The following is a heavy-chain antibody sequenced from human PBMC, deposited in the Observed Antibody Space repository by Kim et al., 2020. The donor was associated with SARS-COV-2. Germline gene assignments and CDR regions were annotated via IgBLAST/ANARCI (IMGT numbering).Heavy chain of an antibody. CDR3: ARSVAYYVFWSGYYPLNDAFVI. V-gene: IGHV4-34*01. Sequence: SETLSLTCAVYGGSFSGYYWSWIRQPPGKGLEWVGEINNSGSTNYNPSLKSRVTISVDTSTNKSSLKLSPVTAADTAVYYCARSVAYYVFWSGYYPLNDAFVIWGQGTMVTVSS. J-gene: IGHJ3*02. D-gene: IGHD3-3*01. CDR2: INNSGST. CDR1: GGSFSGYY.